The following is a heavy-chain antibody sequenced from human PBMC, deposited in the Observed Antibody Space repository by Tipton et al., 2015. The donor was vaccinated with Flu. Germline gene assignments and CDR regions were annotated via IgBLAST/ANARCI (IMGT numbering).Heavy chain of an antibody. V-gene: IGHV4-39*07. Sequence: TLSLTCSVSIGSFSINTFYWGWIRQPPGKGLEWIGTINYSGGANYNPSLKSRVTISLDTSKNQFSLKLSSVTAADTAVYYCARDDSGFNDYWGPGTLVTVSS. J-gene: IGHJ4*02. CDR2: INYSGGA. CDR1: IGSFSINTFY. D-gene: IGHD3-22*01. CDR3: ARDDSGFNDY.